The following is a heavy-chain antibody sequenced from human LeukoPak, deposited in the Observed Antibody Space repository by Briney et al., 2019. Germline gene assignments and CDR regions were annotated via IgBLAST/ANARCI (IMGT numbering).Heavy chain of an antibody. V-gene: IGHV3-66*01. CDR3: AREPKQGIAVAGLDY. D-gene: IGHD6-19*01. Sequence: PGGSLRLSCAASGFAVSSNYMSWVRQAPGKGLEWVSLIDSGATTYYADSVKGRFTISRDNSKNTLYLQMNSLRAEDTAVYYCAREPKQGIAVAGLDYWGQGTLVTVSS. CDR2: IDSGATT. J-gene: IGHJ4*02. CDR1: GFAVSSNY.